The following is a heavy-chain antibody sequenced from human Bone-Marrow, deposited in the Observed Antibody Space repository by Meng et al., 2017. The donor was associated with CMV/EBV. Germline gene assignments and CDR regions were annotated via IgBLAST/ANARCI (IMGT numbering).Heavy chain of an antibody. CDR1: GFTFSSYA. J-gene: IGHJ5*02. CDR2: ISSSGGTI. V-gene: IGHV3-48*03. Sequence: GGSLRLSCAASGFTFSSYAMHWVRQAPGKGLEWVSFISSSGGTIYYADSVKGRFTISRDNAKNSLYLQMNSLRAEDTAVYYCARHPAPWGPGTLVTVAS. CDR3: ARHPAP.